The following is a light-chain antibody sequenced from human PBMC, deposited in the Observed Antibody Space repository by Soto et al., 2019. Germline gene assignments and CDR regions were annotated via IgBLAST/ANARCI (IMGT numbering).Light chain of an antibody. J-gene: IGLJ2*01. CDR1: NSDVGSYNF. Sequence: QSVLTQPASVSGSPGQSITISCTGTNSDVGSYNFVSWYQQHPGKAPQLIIYEVSNRPSGVSNRFSGSKSGNTASLTVSGLQAEDEADYYCTSYRRGSTLGVFGGGTMLTVL. CDR3: TSYRRGSTLGV. V-gene: IGLV2-14*01. CDR2: EVS.